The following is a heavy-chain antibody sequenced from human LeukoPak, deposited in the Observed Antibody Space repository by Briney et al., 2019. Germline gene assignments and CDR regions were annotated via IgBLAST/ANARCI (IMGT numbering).Heavy chain of an antibody. CDR2: IWYDGSNK. D-gene: IGHD2-2*01. CDR3: AGGFGCSSTSCYSRDQNLHY. CDR1: GFTFSSYW. V-gene: IGHV3-33*08. J-gene: IGHJ4*02. Sequence: PGGSLRLSRAASGFTFSSYWMHWVRQAPGKGLEWVAVIWYDGSNKYYADSVKGRFTISRDNSKNTLYLQMNSLRAEDTAVYYCAGGFGCSSTSCYSRDQNLHYWGQGTLVTVSS.